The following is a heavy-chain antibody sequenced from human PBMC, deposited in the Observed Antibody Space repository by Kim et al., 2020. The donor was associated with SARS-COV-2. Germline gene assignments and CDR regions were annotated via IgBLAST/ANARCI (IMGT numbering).Heavy chain of an antibody. Sequence: ASVKVSCKASGYTFTSYDINWVRQATGQGLEWMGWMNPNSGNTGYAQKFQGGVTMTRNTSISTAYMELSSLTSEDTALYFCARGPMGSNGYSDYWGQGTLVTVSS. J-gene: IGHJ4*02. D-gene: IGHD3-16*01. CDR1: GYTFTSYD. V-gene: IGHV1-8*01. CDR2: MNPNSGNT. CDR3: ARGPMGSNGYSDY.